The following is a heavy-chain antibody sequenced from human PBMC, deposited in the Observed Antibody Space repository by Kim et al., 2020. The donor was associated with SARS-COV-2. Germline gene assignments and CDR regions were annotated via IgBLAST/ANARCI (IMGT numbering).Heavy chain of an antibody. J-gene: IGHJ5*02. Sequence: TIYNPSLRGRITMSIDTSKNQFSLKLSSVTDADTAVYYCAREVVRSGFDPWGQGSLVTVSS. D-gene: IGHD2-15*01. CDR3: AREVVRSGFDP. V-gene: IGHV4-30-2*05. CDR2: T.